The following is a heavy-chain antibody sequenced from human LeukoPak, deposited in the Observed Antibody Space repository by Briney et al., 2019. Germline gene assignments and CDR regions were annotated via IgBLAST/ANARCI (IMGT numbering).Heavy chain of an antibody. D-gene: IGHD3-3*01. Sequence: GGSLRLSCAASGFTFSSYAMSWVRQAPGKGLEWVSAISGSGGSTYYAGSVKGRFTISRDNSKNTLYLQMNSLRAEDTAVYYCARDRVLRFLEWPGSGPDIDYWGQGTLVTVSS. CDR1: GFTFSSYA. CDR2: ISGSGGST. CDR3: ARDRVLRFLEWPGSGPDIDY. J-gene: IGHJ4*02. V-gene: IGHV3-23*01.